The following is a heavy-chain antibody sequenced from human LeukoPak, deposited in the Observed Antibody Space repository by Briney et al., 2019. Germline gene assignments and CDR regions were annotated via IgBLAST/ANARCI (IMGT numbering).Heavy chain of an antibody. CDR2: ISYSGTP. Sequence: SETLSLTCTVSGGSISSYYWNWIRQPPGKGLEWIGYISYSGTPYYNPSLKSRVTISVDPSKNQLSLSLSSVTAADTAVYYCARVFDDYGDYFLDYWGQEPWSPSPQ. CDR3: ARVFDDYGDYFLDY. J-gene: IGHJ4*01. CDR1: GGSISSYY. V-gene: IGHV4-59*01. D-gene: IGHD4-17*01.